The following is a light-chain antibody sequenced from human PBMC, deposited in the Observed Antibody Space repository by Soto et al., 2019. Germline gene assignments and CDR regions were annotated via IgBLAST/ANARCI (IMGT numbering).Light chain of an antibody. J-gene: IGLJ1*01. Sequence: QSALTQPASVSGSPGQSITISCTGTGRDIGAHDYVSWYQQHPGKAPKLIIYGVKNRPSGVSNRFSASKSAFSASLTISGLQTEDESDYYSCSYTPSCFYVFGPGTKLTVL. V-gene: IGLV2-14*01. CDR1: GRDIGAHDY. CDR3: CSYTPSCFYV. CDR2: GVK.